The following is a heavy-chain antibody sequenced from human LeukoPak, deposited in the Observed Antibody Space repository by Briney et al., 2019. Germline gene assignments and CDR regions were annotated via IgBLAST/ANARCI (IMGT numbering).Heavy chain of an antibody. J-gene: IGHJ4*02. CDR2: ISAYNGNT. D-gene: IGHD4-17*01. V-gene: IGHV1-18*01. CDR3: ARVADGDPHFDY. CDR1: GYTFTSYG. Sequence: ASVKVSCKASGYTFTSYGISWVRQAPGQGLEWMGWISAYNGNTNYAQKFQGRVTMTTDTSTSTAYMELRSLRSDDTAVYYCARVADGDPHFDYWGQGTLVTVSS.